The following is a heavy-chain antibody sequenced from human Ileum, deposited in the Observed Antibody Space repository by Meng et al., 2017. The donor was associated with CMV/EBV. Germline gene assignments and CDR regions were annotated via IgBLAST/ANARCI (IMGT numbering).Heavy chain of an antibody. J-gene: IGHJ5*02. CDR1: GYSMTSGYY. CDR3: ARNDRRLWSGYFTGIIWFDP. V-gene: IGHV4-38-2*02. CDR2: IYHSGNS. Sequence: GSLRLSCSVSGYSMTSGYYWGWIRQAPGKGLEWIASIYHSGNSFCNPSLESRVSISVDTSKNQFSLKLSSVTAADTGVYYCARNDRRLWSGYFTGIIWFDPWGQGTL. D-gene: IGHD3-3*01.